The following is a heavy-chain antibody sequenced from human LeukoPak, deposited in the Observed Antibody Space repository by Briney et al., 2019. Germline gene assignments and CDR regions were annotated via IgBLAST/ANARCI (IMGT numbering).Heavy chain of an antibody. CDR3: AGRFLEWLLDY. D-gene: IGHD3-3*01. J-gene: IGHJ4*02. CDR2: IYYSGGT. CDR1: GASISSSNYY. Sequence: SETLSLTCTVSGASISSSNYYWGWIRQHPGKVLEWIGSIYYSGGTYYNPSLKSRVTISVDTSKNQFSLKLSSVTAADTAVYYCAGRFLEWLLDYWGQGTLVTVSS. V-gene: IGHV4-39*01.